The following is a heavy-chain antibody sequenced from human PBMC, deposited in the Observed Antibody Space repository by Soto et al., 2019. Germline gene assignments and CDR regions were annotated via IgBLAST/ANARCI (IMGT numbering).Heavy chain of an antibody. CDR2: IYYSGST. V-gene: IGHV4-59*01. CDR3: AREGPAATVHYDYYYVDV. Sequence: SETLSLTCTVSGGSISSYYWSWIRPPPGKGLEWIGYIYYSGSTNYNPSLKSRVTISVDTSKNQFSLKLSSVTAADTAVYYCAREGPAATVHYDYYYVDVWGKGTTVTVSS. CDR1: GGSISSYY. J-gene: IGHJ6*03. D-gene: IGHD2-2*01.